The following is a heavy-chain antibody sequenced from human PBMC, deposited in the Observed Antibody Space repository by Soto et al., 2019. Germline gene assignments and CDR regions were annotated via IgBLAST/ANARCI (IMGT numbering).Heavy chain of an antibody. CDR3: ARGGRNSQTTY. CDR2: INHSGST. D-gene: IGHD4-17*01. CDR1: GGSFSGYY. V-gene: IGHV4-34*01. J-gene: IGHJ4*02. Sequence: PSETLSLTCAVFGGSFSGYYWSWTRQPPGKGLEWIGEINHSGSTNYNPSLKSRVTISVDTSKNQFSLKLSSVTAADTAVYYCARGGRNSQTTYWGQGTLVTVSS.